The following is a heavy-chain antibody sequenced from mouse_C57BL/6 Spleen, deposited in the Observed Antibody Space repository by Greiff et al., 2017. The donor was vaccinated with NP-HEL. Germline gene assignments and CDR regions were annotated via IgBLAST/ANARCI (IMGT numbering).Heavy chain of an antibody. CDR3: AKGGGYSAMDY. CDR1: GYTFTSYW. Sequence: VQLQQPGAELVRPGSSVKLSCKASGYTFTSYWMDWVKQRPGQGLEWIGNIYPSDSENHYNQKFKDKATLTVDKSSSTAYMQLSSLTSEDSAVYYCAKGGGYSAMDYWGQGTSVTVSS. J-gene: IGHJ4*01. D-gene: IGHD2-2*01. V-gene: IGHV1-61*01. CDR2: IYPSDSEN.